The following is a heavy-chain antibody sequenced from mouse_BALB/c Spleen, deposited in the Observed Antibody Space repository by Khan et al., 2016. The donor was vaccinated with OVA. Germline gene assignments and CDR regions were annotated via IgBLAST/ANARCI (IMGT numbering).Heavy chain of an antibody. CDR3: ARRNYFGYTFAY. CDR1: GYTFTDYY. V-gene: IGHV1-77*01. J-gene: IGHJ3*01. D-gene: IGHD1-2*01. Sequence: VQLQQSGAELARPGASVKLSCKTSGYTFTDYYINWVKQRTGQGLEWIGEISPGSGDTYYNEKFKGKATLTADKYSSTAYLQLSSLTSESSAIYFYARRNYFGYTFAYWGQGTLVTVSA. CDR2: ISPGSGDT.